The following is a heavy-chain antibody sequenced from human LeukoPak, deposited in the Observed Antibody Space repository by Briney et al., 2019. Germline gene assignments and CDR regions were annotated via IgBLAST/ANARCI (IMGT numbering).Heavy chain of an antibody. CDR1: GGTFSSYA. V-gene: IGHV1-69*04. CDR3: ARGANTLAAAVPKGWFDP. J-gene: IGHJ5*02. Sequence: SVKVSCKASGGTFSSYAISWVRQAPGQGLEWMGRIIPILGIANYAQKFQGRVTITADKSTSTAYMELSSLRSEDTAVYYCARGANTLAAAVPKGWFDPWGQGTLVTVSS. D-gene: IGHD6-13*01. CDR2: IIPILGIA.